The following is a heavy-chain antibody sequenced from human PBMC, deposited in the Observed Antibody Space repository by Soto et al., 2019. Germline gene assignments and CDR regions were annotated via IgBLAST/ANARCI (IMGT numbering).Heavy chain of an antibody. V-gene: IGHV2-5*02. CDR2: IYWDDDE. D-gene: IGHD3-16*01. Sequence: SGPTLVNPTQTLTLTCTFSGFSLTTDGVGVGWVRQPPGEALEWLALIYWDDDERYSPSLKTRLTITKDTSKNQVVLIMTNMDPVDTGTYFCAHNIGGDYVYGFDFWGQGTKVTVSS. CDR1: GFSLTTDGVG. CDR3: AHNIGGDYVYGFDF. J-gene: IGHJ3*01.